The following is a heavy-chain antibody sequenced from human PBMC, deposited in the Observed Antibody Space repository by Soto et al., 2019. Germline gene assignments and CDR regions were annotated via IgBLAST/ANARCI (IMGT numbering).Heavy chain of an antibody. CDR3: ARTYSSGYYYYGMDV. D-gene: IGHD6-19*01. V-gene: IGHV4-34*01. CDR2: INHSGST. CDR1: GGSFSGYY. J-gene: IGHJ6*02. Sequence: KPSETLSLTCAVYGGSFSGYYWSWIRQPPGKGLEWIGEINHSGSTNYNPSLKSRVTISVDTSKNQFSLKLSSVTAADTAVYYCARTYSSGYYYYGMDVWGQGTTVTVSS.